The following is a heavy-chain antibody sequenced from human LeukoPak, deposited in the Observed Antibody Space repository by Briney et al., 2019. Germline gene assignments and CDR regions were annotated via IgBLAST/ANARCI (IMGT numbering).Heavy chain of an antibody. V-gene: IGHV3-7*01. CDR1: GFIFSNCW. J-gene: IGHJ1*01. CDR2: IKTDASEK. Sequence: GGSLRLSCETSGFIFSNCWMTWVRQAPGRGLEWVANIKTDASEKYYADSVKGRFTISRDNAKMSLYLQMNSLRVEDTAVYYCATYSTRNAREFQSWGQGTLVTVSS. CDR3: ATYSTRNAREFQS. D-gene: IGHD4-11*01.